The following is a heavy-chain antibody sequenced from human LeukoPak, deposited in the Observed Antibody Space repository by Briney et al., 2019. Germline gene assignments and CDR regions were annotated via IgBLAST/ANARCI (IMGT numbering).Heavy chain of an antibody. CDR2: INPNSGGT. D-gene: IGHD5-12*01. Sequence: ASVKVSCKTSGYILTVYYMHWVRQAPGQGLEWMGWINPNSGGTNYAQKFQGRVTMTRDTSISTAYMELSRLRSDDTAVYYCAGSPPIVATRADFHYWGQGTLVTVSS. J-gene: IGHJ4*02. V-gene: IGHV1-2*02. CDR1: GYILTVYY. CDR3: AGSPPIVATRADFHY.